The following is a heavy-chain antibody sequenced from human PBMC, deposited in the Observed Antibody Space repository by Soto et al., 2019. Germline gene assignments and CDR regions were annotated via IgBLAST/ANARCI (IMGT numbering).Heavy chain of an antibody. J-gene: IGHJ4*02. CDR2: IYYSGST. Sequence: KTSETLSLTCTVSGGSITNYYWSWIRQPPGKGLEWIGYIYYSGSTNYNPSLKSRVTISVDTSKNQFSLELSSVTAADTAVYYCASAPSVGSSSGNFDYWGQGTLVTVSS. D-gene: IGHD6-6*01. CDR3: ASAPSVGSSSGNFDY. CDR1: GGSITNYY. V-gene: IGHV4-59*01.